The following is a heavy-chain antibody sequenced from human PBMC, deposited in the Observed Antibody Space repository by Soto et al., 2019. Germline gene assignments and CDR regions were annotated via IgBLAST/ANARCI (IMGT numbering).Heavy chain of an antibody. V-gene: IGHV3-30*03. J-gene: IGHJ5*01. D-gene: IGHD3-22*01. Sequence: QVQLVESGEGVVQPGRSLRLTCAASGFTFSSNGMHWVRQAPGKGLAWVALVAYDGSKTYYGDSVRGRFTISRDNSENTLYLQMNSLRAEDTAVYYCARWVGGSMYDNSGKYDSWGQGTLVTVSS. CDR2: VAYDGSKT. CDR1: GFTFSSNG. CDR3: ARWVGGSMYDNSGKYDS.